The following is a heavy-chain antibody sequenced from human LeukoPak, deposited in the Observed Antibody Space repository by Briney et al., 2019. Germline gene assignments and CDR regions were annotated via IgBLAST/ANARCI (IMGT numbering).Heavy chain of an antibody. CDR3: ARRDKSGGSSTSFDY. CDR2: ISGSGATT. V-gene: IGHV3-23*01. J-gene: IGHJ4*02. Sequence: PGGSLRLSCAASGSTFSSYAMTWVRQAPGKGLEWVSAISGSGATTYYADSVKGRFTISRDNSKNTLYLQMNSLRAEDTAVYYCARRDKSGGSSTSFDYWGQGTLVTVSS. CDR1: GSTFSSYA. D-gene: IGHD2-15*01.